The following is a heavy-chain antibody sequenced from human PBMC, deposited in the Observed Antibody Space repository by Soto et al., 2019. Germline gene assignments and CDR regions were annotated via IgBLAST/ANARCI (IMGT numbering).Heavy chain of an antibody. Sequence: EVQLVESGGGLVQPGGSLRLSCAASGFTFSSYEMNWVRQAPGKGLEWVSYISSSGYTIYYADSVKGRFTISRDNAKNSRYLQMNSLRAEDRAVYYWARGQYSSGGGYFDYWGQGTLVTVSS. J-gene: IGHJ4*02. CDR1: GFTFSSYE. CDR3: ARGQYSSGGGYFDY. D-gene: IGHD6-19*01. V-gene: IGHV3-48*03. CDR2: ISSSGYTI.